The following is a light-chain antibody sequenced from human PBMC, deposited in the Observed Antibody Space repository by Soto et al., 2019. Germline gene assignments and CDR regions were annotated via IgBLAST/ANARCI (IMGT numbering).Light chain of an antibody. Sequence: QSALTQPASVSGSPGQSITISCTGTSSDVGGYNYVSWYQHHPGKAPRLMIYASSNRPSGVPDRFSGSKSGTSASLAIAGLQTEDEGDYYCQTYDSSLSGLYVFGTGTKLTVL. CDR2: ASS. CDR1: SSDVGGYNY. J-gene: IGLJ1*01. V-gene: IGLV2-14*01. CDR3: QTYDSSLSGLYV.